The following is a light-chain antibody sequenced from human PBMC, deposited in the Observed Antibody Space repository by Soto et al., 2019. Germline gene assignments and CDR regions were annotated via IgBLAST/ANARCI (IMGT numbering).Light chain of an antibody. J-gene: IGLJ2*01. CDR3: SSYTSISTVV. V-gene: IGLV2-14*01. Sequence: QSALTQPPSVSGSPGQSITISCTGTSGDVGGYNYVSWYQQHPGKAPKLMIYEVSHRPSGVSNRFSGSKSGNTASLTISGLQAEDEADYYCSSYTSISTVVFGGGTKLTVL. CDR2: EVS. CDR1: SGDVGGYNY.